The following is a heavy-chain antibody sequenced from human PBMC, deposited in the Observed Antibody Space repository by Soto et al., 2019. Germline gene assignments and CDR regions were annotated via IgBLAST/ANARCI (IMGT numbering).Heavy chain of an antibody. CDR3: ARRGALTSYHYGYYCEN. Sequence: ASVNVSCKASGYTFPRYAMNWVRQAPGQSPEWMGWINPGNGNTKYSQRFQGRVTITRDTSASTAYMELSSLTSEDTAVYYCARRGALTSYHYGYYCENLGQGTLVNVSP. CDR2: INPGNGNT. V-gene: IGHV1-3*01. CDR1: GYTFPRYA. J-gene: IGHJ4*02. D-gene: IGHD3-9*01.